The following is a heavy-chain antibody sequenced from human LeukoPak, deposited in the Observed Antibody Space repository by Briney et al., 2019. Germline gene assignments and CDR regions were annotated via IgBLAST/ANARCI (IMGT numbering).Heavy chain of an antibody. CDR2: IYHSGTT. J-gene: IGHJ4*02. CDR1: GYSISSGYF. CDR3: ARLAVVDVYYFDY. D-gene: IGHD6-19*01. V-gene: IGHV4-38-2*01. Sequence: PSETLSLTCAVSGYSISSGYFWGWIRQPPGKGLEWIGSIYHSGTTYYNPSLKSRVTISVDTSKNQFSLKVSSVTAADTAVYYCARLAVVDVYYFDYWGQGTLVTVSS.